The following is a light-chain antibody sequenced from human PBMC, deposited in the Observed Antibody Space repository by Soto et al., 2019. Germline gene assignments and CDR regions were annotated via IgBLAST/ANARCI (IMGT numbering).Light chain of an antibody. CDR3: QQYGSSPGVT. CDR2: GAS. V-gene: IGKV3-20*01. J-gene: IGKJ3*01. CDR1: QSVSSSY. Sequence: EIVLTQSPGTLSLSPGERATLSCRASQSVSSSYLAWYQQKPGQAPRLLIYGASSRATGIPDRFSGSGSGTDFTLTIFRLEPEDFAVYYCQQYGSSPGVTFGPGTKVDIK.